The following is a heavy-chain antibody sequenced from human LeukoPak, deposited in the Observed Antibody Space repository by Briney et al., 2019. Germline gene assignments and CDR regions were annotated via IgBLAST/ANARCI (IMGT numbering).Heavy chain of an antibody. D-gene: IGHD4-17*01. V-gene: IGHV4-39*01. J-gene: IGHJ3*02. CDR3: AGRATVTKAFDI. CDR2: VYYSGST. CDR1: GGSISSSTYY. Sequence: SETLSLTSTVSGGSISSSTYYWGWIRQPPGKGLECIGSVYYSGSTYYNPSLKSRVTISVDTAKNQLSLKLSFVTAADTAVYYCAGRATVTKAFDIWGQGTMVTVSS.